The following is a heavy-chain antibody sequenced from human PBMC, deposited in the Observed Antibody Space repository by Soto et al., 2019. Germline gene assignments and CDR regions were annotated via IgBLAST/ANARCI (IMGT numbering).Heavy chain of an antibody. Sequence: GGSLSLSCVGSGFSFRKDAMNWVRQAPGKGLEWVSGISGSGGSGRGFYADPVKGRFTISRDNSKNTLYLEMNSLRAEDTAVYYCAKDLDDYSSAIDFWGQGTLVTVSS. V-gene: IGHV3-23*01. J-gene: IGHJ4*02. CDR3: AKDLDDYSSAIDF. CDR2: ISGSGGSGRG. CDR1: GFSFRKDA. D-gene: IGHD4-4*01.